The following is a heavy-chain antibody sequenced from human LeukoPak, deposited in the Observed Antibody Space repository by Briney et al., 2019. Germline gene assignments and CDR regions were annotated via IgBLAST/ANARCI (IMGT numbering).Heavy chain of an antibody. Sequence: GGSLRLSCSASGFTFSSYAMHWVRQAPGKGLEFVSGISSNGGGTDSADSVKGRFTISRDNSKNTLYLQMSSLRAEDTAVFYCARAQRIGSYYWFDPWGQGTLVTVPS. V-gene: IGHV3-64D*09. D-gene: IGHD1-26*01. CDR3: ARAQRIGSYYWFDP. CDR2: ISSNGGGT. J-gene: IGHJ5*02. CDR1: GFTFSSYA.